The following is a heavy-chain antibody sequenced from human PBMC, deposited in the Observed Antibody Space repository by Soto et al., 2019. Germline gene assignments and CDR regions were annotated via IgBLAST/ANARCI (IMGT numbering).Heavy chain of an antibody. CDR2: ISNDGGLT. CDR1: GLTFSSYA. D-gene: IGHD1-1*01. V-gene: IGHV3-64*01. Sequence: GGSLRLSCAASGLTFSSYAMHWVRQAPGKGLEFVSAISNDGGLTFYANSVKGRFTISRDNSKNTVSLQMGSLRAEDMAVYYCATWKGAVDVWGQGTTVTVSS. CDR3: ATWKGAVDV. J-gene: IGHJ6*02.